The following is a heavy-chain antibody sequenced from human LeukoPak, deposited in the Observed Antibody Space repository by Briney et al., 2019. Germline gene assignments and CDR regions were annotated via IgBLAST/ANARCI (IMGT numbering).Heavy chain of an antibody. J-gene: IGHJ4*02. Sequence: PSETLSLTCTVSGGSISSGSYYWSWIRQPAGKGLEWIGRIYTSGSTNYNPSLKSQVTISVDTSKNQFSLKLSSVTAADTAVYYCANYRGYSYSGWGQGTLVTVSS. D-gene: IGHD5-18*01. CDR1: GGSISSGSYY. V-gene: IGHV4-61*02. CDR2: IYTSGST. CDR3: ANYRGYSYSG.